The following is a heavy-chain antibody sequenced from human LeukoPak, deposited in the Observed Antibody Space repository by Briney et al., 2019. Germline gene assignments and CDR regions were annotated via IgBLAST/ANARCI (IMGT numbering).Heavy chain of an antibody. CDR3: AKVGSSGWYDAFDI. CDR1: GFTFSSHA. CDR2: IQYDGSTK. Sequence: GGSLRLSCAASGFTFSSHAMHWVRQAPGKGLDWVAVIQYDGSTKYYADSVKGRFTISRDNSKNTLYLQMNSLRAEDTAVYYCAKVGSSGWYDAFDIWGQGTMVTVSS. V-gene: IGHV3-30-3*01. J-gene: IGHJ3*02. D-gene: IGHD6-19*01.